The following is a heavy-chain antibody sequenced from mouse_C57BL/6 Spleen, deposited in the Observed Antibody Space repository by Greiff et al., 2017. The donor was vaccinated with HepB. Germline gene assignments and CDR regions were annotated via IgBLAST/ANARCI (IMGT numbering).Heavy chain of an antibody. Sequence: QVQLQQSGAELVRPGASVTLSCKASGYTFTDYEMHWVKQTPVHGLEWIGAIDPETGGTAYNQKFKGKAILTADKSSSTAYMELRSLTSEDSAVYYCTRSGYYTPFAYWGQGTLVTVSA. J-gene: IGHJ3*01. D-gene: IGHD2-12*01. CDR1: GYTFTDYE. V-gene: IGHV1-15*01. CDR3: TRSGYYTPFAY. CDR2: IDPETGGT.